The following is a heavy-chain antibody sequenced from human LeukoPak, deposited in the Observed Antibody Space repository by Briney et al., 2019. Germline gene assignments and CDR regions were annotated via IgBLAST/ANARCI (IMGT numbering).Heavy chain of an antibody. J-gene: IGHJ3*02. CDR1: SDTFTSYA. V-gene: IGHV1-18*01. Sequence: ASVKVSCKASSDTFTSYAISWVRQAPGQGLERMGWISAYNGNTYYARKLQGRVTMTTDTSTMTANMELRSLRSDDTAVYYCAIQEGSNCGGAKCAFDIWGQGTMVIVSS. D-gene: IGHD2-21*01. CDR3: AIQEGSNCGGAKCAFDI. CDR2: ISAYNGNT.